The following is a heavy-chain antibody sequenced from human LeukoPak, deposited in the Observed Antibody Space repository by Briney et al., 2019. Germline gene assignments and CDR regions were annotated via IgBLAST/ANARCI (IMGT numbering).Heavy chain of an antibody. CDR2: IIPIFGTA. J-gene: IGHJ4*02. Sequence: SVKVSCKASGGTFSSYAISWVRQAPGQGLEWMGGIIPIFGTANYAQKFQGRVTITTDESTSTAYKELSSLRSEDTAVYYCARGGGVEYSSSSWWYWGQGTLVTVSS. D-gene: IGHD6-6*01. CDR3: ARGGGVEYSSSSWWY. V-gene: IGHV1-69*05. CDR1: GGTFSSYA.